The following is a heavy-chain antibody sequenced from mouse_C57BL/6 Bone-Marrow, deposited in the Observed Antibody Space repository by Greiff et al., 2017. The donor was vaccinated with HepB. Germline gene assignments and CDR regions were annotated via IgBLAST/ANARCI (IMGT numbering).Heavy chain of an antibody. Sequence: VQLQQSGTVLARPGASVKMSCKTSGYTFTSYWMHWVKQRPGQGLEWIGAIYPGNSDTSYNQKFKGKAKLTAVTSASTAYMELSSLTNEDSAVYYCTRWDGYLYAMDYWGQGTSVTVSS. D-gene: IGHD2-3*01. V-gene: IGHV1-5*01. J-gene: IGHJ4*01. CDR1: GYTFTSYW. CDR3: TRWDGYLYAMDY. CDR2: IYPGNSDT.